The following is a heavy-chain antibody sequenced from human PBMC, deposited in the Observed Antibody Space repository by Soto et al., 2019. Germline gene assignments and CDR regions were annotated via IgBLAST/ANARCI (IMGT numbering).Heavy chain of an antibody. J-gene: IGHJ6*01. V-gene: IGHV1-69*01. Sequence: SVQVSCKASGDTCNSDAISWVRQAPGQGLEWVGGIIPNFNAANSAQKFQDRLTITADESTSTAYMTLSRLRSEDTAVYYCEKGVCYDASNHLDIPGMHYLHSGLDVCG. CDR1: GDTCNSDA. CDR3: EKGVCYDASNHLDIPGMHYLHSGLDV. CDR2: IIPNFNAA. D-gene: IGHD3-16*01.